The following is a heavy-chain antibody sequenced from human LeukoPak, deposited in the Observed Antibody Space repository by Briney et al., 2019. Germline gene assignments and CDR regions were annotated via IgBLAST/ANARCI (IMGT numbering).Heavy chain of an antibody. J-gene: IGHJ3*02. D-gene: IGHD5-24*01. Sequence: SETLSLTCAVSGYSISSGYYWGWIRQPPGKGLEWIGSIYHSGSTYYNPSLKSRVTISVDTSKNQFSLKLSSVTAADTAVYYCARELPQLQLEESGAFDIWGQGTMVTVSS. CDR1: GYSISSGYY. CDR3: ARELPQLQLEESGAFDI. V-gene: IGHV4-38-2*02. CDR2: IYHSGST.